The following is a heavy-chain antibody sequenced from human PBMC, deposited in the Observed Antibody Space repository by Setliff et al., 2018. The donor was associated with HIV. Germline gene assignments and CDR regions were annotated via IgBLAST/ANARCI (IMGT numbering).Heavy chain of an antibody. Sequence: TPSETLSLTCSVSGGSILSSGGYFWGWIRQSPGRGLEWLGTVYFLGNRYLNPSLKSRVAVSVDTSKNHFSLRLTSVTAADTAVYYCARAPANYHDSSGFYFGGDYYFDFWGQGTLVTVSS. V-gene: IGHV4-39*02. CDR3: ARAPANYHDSSGFYFGGDYYFDF. CDR2: VYFLGNR. CDR1: GGSILSSGGYF. D-gene: IGHD3-22*01. J-gene: IGHJ4*02.